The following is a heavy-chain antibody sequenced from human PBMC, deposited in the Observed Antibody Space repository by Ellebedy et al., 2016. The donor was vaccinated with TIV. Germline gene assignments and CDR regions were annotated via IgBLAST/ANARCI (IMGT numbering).Heavy chain of an antibody. V-gene: IGHV3-30*04. D-gene: IGHD3-22*01. Sequence: GESLKISXAASGFTFSSYAMHWVRQAPGKGLEWVAVISYDGSNKYYADSVKGRFTISRDNSKNTLYLQMNSLRAEDTAVYYCANLYYYDSSGYFNYWGQGTLVTVSS. CDR2: ISYDGSNK. J-gene: IGHJ4*02. CDR3: ANLYYYDSSGYFNY. CDR1: GFTFSSYA.